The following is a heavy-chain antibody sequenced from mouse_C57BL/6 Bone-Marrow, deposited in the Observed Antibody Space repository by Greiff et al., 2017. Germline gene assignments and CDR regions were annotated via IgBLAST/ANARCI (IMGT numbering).Heavy chain of an antibody. J-gene: IGHJ1*03. CDR2: IDPENGDT. Sequence: EVKLMESGAELVRPGASVKLSCTASGFNIKDDYMHWVKPRPEQGLEWIGWIDPENGDTEYASKFQGKATITADTSSNTAYLQLSSLTSEDTAVYYCTTGGYFDVWGTGTTVTVAS. CDR3: TTGGYFDV. V-gene: IGHV14-4*01. CDR1: GFNIKDDY.